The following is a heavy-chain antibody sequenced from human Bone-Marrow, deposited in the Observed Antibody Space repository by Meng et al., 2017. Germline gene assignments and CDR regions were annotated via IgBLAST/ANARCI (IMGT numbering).Heavy chain of an antibody. CDR1: GFAFSDYS. V-gene: IGHV3-11*01. J-gene: IGHJ3*02. D-gene: IGHD3-10*01. CDR2: ISGLSTTT. Sequence: GESLKISCAASGFAFSDYSMSWIRQAPGKGLEWLSLISGLSTTTYYAESVRGRFTISRDNAKNSLYLQMNSLRAEDTALYYCARGLWFGEWSLLAPHAFDIWGQGTMVTVSS. CDR3: ARGLWFGEWSLLAPHAFDI.